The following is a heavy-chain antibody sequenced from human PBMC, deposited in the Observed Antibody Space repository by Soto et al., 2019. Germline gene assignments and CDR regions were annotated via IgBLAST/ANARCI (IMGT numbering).Heavy chain of an antibody. CDR1: EFTFSNYA. CDR3: ARGPSYSDSYFDH. D-gene: IGHD4-17*01. V-gene: IGHV3-30*03. J-gene: IGHJ4*02. CDR2: ISYDGNNK. Sequence: GGSLRLSCAASEFTFSNYAMHWVRQAPGKGLQWLAVISYDGNNKYYADSVGGRFTISRDNSKNTVYLQMNSLRLEDTAVYYCARGPSYSDSYFDHWGQGTLVTVS.